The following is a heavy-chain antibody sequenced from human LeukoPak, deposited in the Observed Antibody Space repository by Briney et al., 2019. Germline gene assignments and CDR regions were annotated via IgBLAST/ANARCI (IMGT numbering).Heavy chain of an antibody. J-gene: IGHJ6*03. Sequence: GGSLRLSCAASGFTFSSYAMSWVRQAPGKGLEWVSAISGSGGSTYYADSVKGRFTISRDNSKNTLYLQMNSLRAEDTAVYYCPKGSGSSYPVYYYYFYMDVWGKGTTVTVSS. V-gene: IGHV3-23*01. CDR1: GFTFSSYA. CDR3: PKGSGSSYPVYYYYFYMDV. D-gene: IGHD1-26*01. CDR2: ISGSGGST.